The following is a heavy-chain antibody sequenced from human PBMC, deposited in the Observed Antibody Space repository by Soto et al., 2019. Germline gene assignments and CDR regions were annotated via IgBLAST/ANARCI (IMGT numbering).Heavy chain of an antibody. CDR2: AYWADDN. D-gene: IGHD1-1*01. CDR1: GFSLSTSGVG. CDR3: AHRGGGNGWNDGDFDF. Sequence: QITLQESGPTVVKPTQTFTLTCTFSGFSLSTSGVGVGWIRQPPGKALESLAFAYWADDNRYNLFPRNRLTVTKDTSKNQGGLTMTNIDFVDTATYFCAHRGGGNGWNDGDFDFWGKGTLVTVSS. V-gene: IGHV2-5*02. J-gene: IGHJ4*02.